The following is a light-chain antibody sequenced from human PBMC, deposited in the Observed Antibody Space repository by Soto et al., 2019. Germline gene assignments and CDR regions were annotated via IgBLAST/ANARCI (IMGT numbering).Light chain of an antibody. CDR1: QGIRNY. J-gene: IGKJ1*01. Sequence: DIQMTQSPSAMSVSVGDRVTMTCRASQGIRNYLVWFQQKPGKVPKRLIYAASSLQSGVPSRFRGDGSGKEFPPTISSLQPEDFATYYCLQNNSYPWTFGQGTKVKLK. CDR2: AAS. V-gene: IGKV1-17*03. CDR3: LQNNSYPWT.